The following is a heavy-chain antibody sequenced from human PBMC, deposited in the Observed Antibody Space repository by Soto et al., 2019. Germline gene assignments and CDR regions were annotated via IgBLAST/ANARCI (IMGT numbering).Heavy chain of an antibody. CDR2: ITHSSRFI. CDR3: ARGGGCLSY. D-gene: IGHD1-26*01. V-gene: IGHV3-21*01. J-gene: IGHJ4*02. Sequence: EVQLVESGGGLVKPGGSLRLSCVASGFTFSDSAMNWVRQAPGKGLEWVSSITHSSRFISYSDSVKGRFAITRDNAQNSVYLELNSLKPEDTAVYYCARGGGCLSYWGQGTVVTVSS. CDR1: GFTFSDSA.